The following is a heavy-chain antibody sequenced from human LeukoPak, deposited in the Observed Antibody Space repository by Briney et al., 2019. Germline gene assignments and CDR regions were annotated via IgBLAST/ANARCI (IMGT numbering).Heavy chain of an antibody. D-gene: IGHD2-2*01. CDR1: GFIFSNDW. CDR3: AREAGRSYCSSATCLNWFDP. CDR2: IKDDGSES. J-gene: IGHJ5*02. V-gene: IGHV3-7*01. Sequence: GGSLRLSCAASGFIFSNDWMSWVRQAPGKGLEWVASIKDDGSESYYVDSVKGRFTISRDNAKNSLYLQMNSLRVEDTAVYYCAREAGRSYCSSATCLNWFDPWGQGTLVTVSS.